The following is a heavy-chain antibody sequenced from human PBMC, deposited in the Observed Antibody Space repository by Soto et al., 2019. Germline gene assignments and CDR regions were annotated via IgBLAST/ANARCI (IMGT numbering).Heavy chain of an antibody. Sequence: EVHLLESGGGLVQPGGSLRLSCAASELSSSNHAMTWVRQAPGKGLEWVTGISGTDGGAYYADSVKGRFTISRDNSRSTLYLQMNSLRVEDTAVYYCASGGLHGYTSGGLCYFHSWGQGTLVTVSS. J-gene: IGHJ4*02. D-gene: IGHD5-18*01. CDR2: ISGTDGGA. CDR1: ELSSSNHA. V-gene: IGHV3-23*01. CDR3: ASGGLHGYTSGGLCYFHS.